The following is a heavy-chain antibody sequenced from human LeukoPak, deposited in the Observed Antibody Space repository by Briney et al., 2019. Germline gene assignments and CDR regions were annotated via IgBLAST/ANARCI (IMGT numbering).Heavy chain of an antibody. Sequence: GGSLRLSCAASGITFSSYWMSWVRQAPGKGLEWVTNIKQDGSEKYYVDSVKGRFTISRDNAKNSLYLQMNSLRAEDTAVYYCARGGYYYIYWGQGTLVTVSS. D-gene: IGHD3-22*01. J-gene: IGHJ4*02. CDR2: IKQDGSEK. V-gene: IGHV3-7*01. CDR3: ARGGYYYIY. CDR1: GITFSSYW.